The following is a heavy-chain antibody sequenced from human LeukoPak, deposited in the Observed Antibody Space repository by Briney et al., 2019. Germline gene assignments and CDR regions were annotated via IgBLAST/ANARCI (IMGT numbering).Heavy chain of an antibody. CDR3: ARDVEYLQH. Sequence: SETLSLTCTVSGGSISSSSYYRDWIRQPPGKGLEWIGSIYNSRNTQYNPSLRGRVSISVDTSKNQFSLKLTSVTAADTAMYYCARDVEYLQHWGQGTLVIVSP. V-gene: IGHV4-39*07. CDR2: IYNSRNT. CDR1: GGSISSSSYY. J-gene: IGHJ1*01.